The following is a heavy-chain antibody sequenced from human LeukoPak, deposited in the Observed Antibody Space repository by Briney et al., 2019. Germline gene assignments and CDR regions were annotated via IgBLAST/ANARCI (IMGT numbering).Heavy chain of an antibody. CDR3: AKVGEYQLLLYAFDM. V-gene: IGHV3-11*04. J-gene: IGHJ3*02. CDR2: ISSSGSTI. D-gene: IGHD2-2*01. Sequence: GGSLRLSCAASGFTFSDYYMSWIRQAPGKGLEWVSYISSSGSTIYYADSVKGRFTISRDNAKNSLYLQMNSLRAEDTAVYYCAKVGEYQLLLYAFDMWGQGTMVTVSS. CDR1: GFTFSDYY.